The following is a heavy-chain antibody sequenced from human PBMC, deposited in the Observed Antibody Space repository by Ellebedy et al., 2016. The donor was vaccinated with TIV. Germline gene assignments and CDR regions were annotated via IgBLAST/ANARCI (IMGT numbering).Heavy chain of an antibody. CDR2: IKSKTDGGTT. V-gene: IGHV3-15*01. Sequence: GESLKISXAASGFTFSNAWMSWVRQAPGKGLEWVGRIKSKTDGGTTDYAAPVKGRFTISRDDSKNTLYLQMNSLKTEDTAVYYCTTMGWFLLDYWGQGTLVTVSS. J-gene: IGHJ4*02. D-gene: IGHD3-3*01. CDR1: GFTFSNAW. CDR3: TTMGWFLLDY.